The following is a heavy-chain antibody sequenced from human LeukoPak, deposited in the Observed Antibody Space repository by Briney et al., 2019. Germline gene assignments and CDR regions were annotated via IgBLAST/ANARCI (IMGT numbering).Heavy chain of an antibody. CDR3: AREGEGGDFDY. J-gene: IGHJ4*02. CDR1: GFTFSSYW. D-gene: IGHD3-16*01. Sequence: GGSLRLSCAASGFTFSSYWMNWVRQAPGKGLEWVSYISSGSSTIHYADSVKGRFTIARDNAKNSLYLQMNSLRAEDTAVYYCAREGEGGDFDYWGQGTLVTVSS. CDR2: ISSGSSTI. V-gene: IGHV3-48*04.